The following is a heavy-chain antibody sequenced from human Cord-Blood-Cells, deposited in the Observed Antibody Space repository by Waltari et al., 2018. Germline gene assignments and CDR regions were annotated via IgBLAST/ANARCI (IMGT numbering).Heavy chain of an antibody. D-gene: IGHD3-3*01. CDR1: GGSISSGGYY. Sequence: QVQLQESGPGLVKPSQTLSLTCTVSGGSISSGGYYWSWIRQHPGKGLEWIGYIYYSGSTYFNPSLKSRVTISVDTSKNQFSLKLSSVTAADTAVYDCARADTIFGVKDWFDPWGQGTLVTVSS. CDR3: ARADTIFGVKDWFDP. V-gene: IGHV4-31*03. CDR2: IYYSGST. J-gene: IGHJ5*02.